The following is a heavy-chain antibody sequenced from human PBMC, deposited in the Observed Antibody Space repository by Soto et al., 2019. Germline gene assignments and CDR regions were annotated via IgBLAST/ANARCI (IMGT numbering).Heavy chain of an antibody. V-gene: IGHV4-61*08. CDR2: IYYSGST. J-gene: IGHJ4*02. D-gene: IGHD3-16*01. CDR1: GGSISSGGYY. CDR3: ARRYGGNFDY. Sequence: PSETLSLTCTVSGGSISSGGYYWSWFRQHPGKGLEWIGYIYYSGSTNYNPSLKSRVTISVDTSKNQFSLKLSSVTAADTAVYYCARRYGGNFDYWGQGTLVTVSS.